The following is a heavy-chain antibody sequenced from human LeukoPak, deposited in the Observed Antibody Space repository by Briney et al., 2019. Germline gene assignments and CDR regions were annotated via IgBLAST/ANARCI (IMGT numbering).Heavy chain of an antibody. CDR1: GYSFTSYW. CDR3: ARRQSCSGGSCYEDFDY. D-gene: IGHD2-15*01. V-gene: IGHV5-51*01. CDR2: IYPGDSDT. J-gene: IGHJ4*02. Sequence: GESLKISCKGSGYSFTSYWIGWVRQMPGKGLEWMGIIYPGDSDTRYSPSFQGQVTMSADKSISTAYLQWSSLRASDTAVHFCARRQSCSGGSCYEDFDYWGQGTLVTVSS.